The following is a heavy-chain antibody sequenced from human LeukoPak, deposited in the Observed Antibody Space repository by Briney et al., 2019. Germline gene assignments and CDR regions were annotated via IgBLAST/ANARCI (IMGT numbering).Heavy chain of an antibody. D-gene: IGHD3-10*01. CDR3: ISHGTHLWFGDFSSYYYYMDV. V-gene: IGHV3-15*01. J-gene: IGHJ6*03. CDR1: GFTFSNAW. Sequence: PGGSLRLSCAASGFTFSNAWMSWVRQAPGKGLEWVGRIKSKTDGGTTDYAAPVKGRFTISRDDSKNTLYLQMNSLETEDTAVYYCISHGTHLWFGDFSSYYYYMDVWGKGTTVTISS. CDR2: IKSKTDGGTT.